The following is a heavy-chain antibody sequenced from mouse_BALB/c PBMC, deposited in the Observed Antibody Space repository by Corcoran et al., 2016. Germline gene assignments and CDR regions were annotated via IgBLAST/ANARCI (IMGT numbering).Heavy chain of an antibody. Sequence: QIQLVQSGPELKKPGETAKIACKASGYTFTNYGMNWVKQAPGKGLKWMGWINTYTGEPTYADDFKGRFAFSLETSASTAYLQINNLKNEDMATYFCARDYGSSGFAYWGQGTLVTVSA. J-gene: IGHJ3*01. V-gene: IGHV9-1*02. CDR2: INTYTGEP. D-gene: IGHD1-1*01. CDR1: GYTFTNYG. CDR3: ARDYGSSGFAY.